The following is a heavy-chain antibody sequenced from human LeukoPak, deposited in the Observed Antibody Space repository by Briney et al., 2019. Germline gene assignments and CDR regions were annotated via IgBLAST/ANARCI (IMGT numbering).Heavy chain of an antibody. J-gene: IGHJ4*02. V-gene: IGHV1-2*02. Sequence: ASVKVSFKSSGYTFTGYYMHWVRPAPGQGLEWMGWINPNSGGTNYAQKFQGRVTMTRDTSISTAYMELSRLRSDDTAVYYCARDLTGTILGYWGQGTLVTVSS. CDR1: GYTFTGYY. CDR3: ARDLTGTILGY. CDR2: INPNSGGT. D-gene: IGHD1-7*01.